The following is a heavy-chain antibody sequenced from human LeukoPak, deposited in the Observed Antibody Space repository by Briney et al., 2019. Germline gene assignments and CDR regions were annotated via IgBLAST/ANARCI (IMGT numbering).Heavy chain of an antibody. V-gene: IGHV1-18*01. J-gene: IGHJ4*02. CDR3: ARDSERASSGWYMAWIQED. D-gene: IGHD6-19*01. Sequence: ASVKVSCKASGYTFTSYGISWVRQAPGQGLEWMGWISAYNGNTNYAQKLQGRVTMTTDTSTSTAYMELRSLRSGGTAVYYCARDSERASSGWYMAWIQEDWGQGTLVTVSS. CDR2: ISAYNGNT. CDR1: GYTFTSYG.